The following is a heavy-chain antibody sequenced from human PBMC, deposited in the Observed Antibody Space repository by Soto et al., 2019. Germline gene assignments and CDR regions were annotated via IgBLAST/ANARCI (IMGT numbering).Heavy chain of an antibody. CDR3: ARATLEQQLGY. J-gene: IGHJ4*02. CDR1: GGSISSGHYY. CDR2: IYYTGST. V-gene: IGHV4-30-4*01. D-gene: IGHD6-13*01. Sequence: QVQLQESGPGLVKPSQTLSLTCTVSGGSISSGHYYWSWIRQPPGKGLEWIGYIYYTGSTYYVPSLKSRVTRSADTSQNQFSLKLSSVTAADTAVYYCARATLEQQLGYWGQGTLVTVSS.